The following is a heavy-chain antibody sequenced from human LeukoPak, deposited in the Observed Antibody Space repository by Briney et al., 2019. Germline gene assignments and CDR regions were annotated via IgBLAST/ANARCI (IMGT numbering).Heavy chain of an antibody. CDR2: MYYSGSP. J-gene: IGHJ4*02. V-gene: IGHV4-59*08. CDR3: ARLMCVINCTGLRN. D-gene: IGHD2-8*02. CDR1: GGSISSYY. Sequence: PSETLSLTCNVSGGSISSYYWSWIRQPPGGGLEWIGYMYYSGSPNYNPSLKSRVTVSVDTSKNQFSLKLSSVTAADTAVYYCARLMCVINCTGLRNWSQGTLVTVSS.